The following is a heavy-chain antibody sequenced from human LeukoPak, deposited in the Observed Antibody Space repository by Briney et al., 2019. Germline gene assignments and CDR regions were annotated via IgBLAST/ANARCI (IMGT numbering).Heavy chain of an antibody. Sequence: GGSLRLACAASGFTFSDYSLNWVSQAPGKGLEGVSFISGSGTYIYYADSVKGRFTISRDNAENSLYLQMNSLSAEDTAVYYCVRDLPCTGGSCYSTPDDYWGQGTLVTVSS. D-gene: IGHD2-15*01. CDR3: VRDLPCTGGSCYSTPDDY. CDR2: ISGSGTYI. J-gene: IGHJ4*02. CDR1: GFTFSDYS. V-gene: IGHV3-21*01.